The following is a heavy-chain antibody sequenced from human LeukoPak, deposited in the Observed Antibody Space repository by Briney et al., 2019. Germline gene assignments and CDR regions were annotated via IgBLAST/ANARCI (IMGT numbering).Heavy chain of an antibody. CDR2: LSKSGNT. Sequence: SETLSLTCTVSGGSISSYYWSWIRLPPGKGLEWIGYLSKSGNTNYSPSLKGRVTIFGDTSKNQFFLKLSSVTAADTAVYYCARARYVNSFYAFDIWGQGTLVTVSS. V-gene: IGHV4-59*01. CDR3: ARARYVNSFYAFDI. J-gene: IGHJ3*02. CDR1: GGSISSYY. D-gene: IGHD3-9*01.